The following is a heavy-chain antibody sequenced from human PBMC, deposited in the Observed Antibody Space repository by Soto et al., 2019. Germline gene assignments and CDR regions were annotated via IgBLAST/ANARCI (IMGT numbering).Heavy chain of an antibody. CDR2: ISAYNGNT. J-gene: IGHJ6*02. D-gene: IGHD6-13*01. V-gene: IGHV1-18*01. CDR1: GYTFTSYG. Sequence: ASVKVSCKASGYTFTSYGISWVRQAPGQGLEWMGWISAYNGNTNYAQKLQGRVTMTTDTSTSTAYMGLRSLRSDDTAVYYCARDTDSSSWYSYYGMDVWGQGTTVTVSS. CDR3: ARDTDSSSWYSYYGMDV.